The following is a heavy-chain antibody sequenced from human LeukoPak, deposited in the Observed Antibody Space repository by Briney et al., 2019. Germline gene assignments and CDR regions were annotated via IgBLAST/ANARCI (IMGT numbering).Heavy chain of an antibody. V-gene: IGHV3-15*01. J-gene: IGHJ3*02. CDR3: HTSLGRAVTTFLYAFDI. CDR2: IKSKNDGGTT. D-gene: IGHD4-17*01. Sequence: GGSLRLSCAASGFTFSNAWMSWVRQAPGKGLELVGRIKSKNDGGTTDYAAPVKGRFTISRDDSKHTLYLQMNSLKTEDTAVYYCHTSLGRAVTTFLYAFDIWGQGTMVTVSS. CDR1: GFTFSNAW.